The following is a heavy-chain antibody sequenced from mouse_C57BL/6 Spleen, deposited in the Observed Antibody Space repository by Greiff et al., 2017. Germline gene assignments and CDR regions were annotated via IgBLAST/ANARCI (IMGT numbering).Heavy chain of an antibody. D-gene: IGHD1-1*01. Sequence: EVQLQQSGPELVKPGASVKISCKASGYTFTDYYMNWVKQSHGKSLEWIGDINPNNGGTSYNQKFKGKATLTVDKSSSTAYMELRSLTSEDSAVYYCAGSPLWYFDVWGTGTTVTVSS. CDR3: AGSPLWYFDV. CDR1: GYTFTDYY. V-gene: IGHV1-26*01. J-gene: IGHJ1*03. CDR2: INPNNGGT.